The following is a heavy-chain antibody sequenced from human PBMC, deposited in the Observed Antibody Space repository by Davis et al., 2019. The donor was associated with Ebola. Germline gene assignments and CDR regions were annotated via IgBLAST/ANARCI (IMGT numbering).Heavy chain of an antibody. D-gene: IGHD6-19*01. J-gene: IGHJ5*02. CDR2: ISSSSSYI. CDR3: ARAGPYSSGWYVWFDP. V-gene: IGHV3-21*01. CDR1: GFTFSSYG. Sequence: PGGSLRLSCAASGFTFSSYGMNWVRQAPGKGLEWVSSISSSSSYIYYADSVKGRFTISRDNAKNSLYLQMNSLRAEDTAVYYCARAGPYSSGWYVWFDPWGQGTLVTVSS.